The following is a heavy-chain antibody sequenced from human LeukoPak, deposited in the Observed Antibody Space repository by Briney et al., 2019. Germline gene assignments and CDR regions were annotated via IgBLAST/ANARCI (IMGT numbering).Heavy chain of an antibody. V-gene: IGHV4-59*01. CDR1: GGSITSYY. Sequence: SETLSLTCTVSGGSITSYYWIWIRQPPGKGLEWIGCISSSGTTNHNPSLKTRVTISVDTSEKQFSLNLRSVTAADTAVYYCVRAGSSWSSYYYYYYMDVWGKGTTVTVSS. J-gene: IGHJ6*03. CDR2: ISSSGTT. CDR3: VRAGSSWSSYYYYYYMDV. D-gene: IGHD6-13*01.